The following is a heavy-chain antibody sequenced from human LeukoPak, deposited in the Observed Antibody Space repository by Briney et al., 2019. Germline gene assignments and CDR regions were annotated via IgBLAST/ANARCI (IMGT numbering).Heavy chain of an antibody. V-gene: IGHV4-31*03. CDR2: VYYTGST. Sequence: LSQTLSLTCTVSGGSIRSGDHYWSWIRQHPGKGLEWIAYVYYTGSTYYNPSLKSRVTISIDTSKNQFSLRLSSVTAADTALYYCARTIYYFDSWGQGTLVTVSS. CDR1: GGSIRSGDHY. CDR3: ARTIYYFDS. D-gene: IGHD2/OR15-2a*01. J-gene: IGHJ4*02.